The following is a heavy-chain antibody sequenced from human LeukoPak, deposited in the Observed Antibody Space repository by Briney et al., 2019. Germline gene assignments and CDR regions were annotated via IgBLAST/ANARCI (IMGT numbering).Heavy chain of an antibody. D-gene: IGHD6-6*01. Sequence: KTGGSLRLSCAASGFTFDDYAMHWVRPAPGKGLAWVSGISWNSGSIGYADSVKGRFTISRDNAKNSLYLQMNSLRAEDTALYYCAKDTTLYSSSSGAFDIWGQGTMVTVSS. CDR2: ISWNSGSI. CDR3: AKDTTLYSSSSGAFDI. CDR1: GFTFDDYA. V-gene: IGHV3-9*01. J-gene: IGHJ3*02.